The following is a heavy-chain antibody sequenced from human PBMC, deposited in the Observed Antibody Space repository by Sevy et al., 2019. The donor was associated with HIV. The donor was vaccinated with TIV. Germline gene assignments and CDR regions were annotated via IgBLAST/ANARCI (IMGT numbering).Heavy chain of an antibody. CDR1: GFTFITYA. CDR3: AKAYSSGWYYFDY. Sequence: GGSLRLSCAASGFTFITYAMGWVRQAPGKGLEWVSGISGSGASTYYAYSVKGRFTISRDNSKNTPYLQMNSLRAGDTALYFCAKAYSSGWYYFDYWGQGTLVTVSS. V-gene: IGHV3-23*01. CDR2: ISGSGAST. D-gene: IGHD6-19*01. J-gene: IGHJ4*02.